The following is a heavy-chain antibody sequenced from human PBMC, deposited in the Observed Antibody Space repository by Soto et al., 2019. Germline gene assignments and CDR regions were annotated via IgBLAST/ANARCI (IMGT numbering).Heavy chain of an antibody. CDR1: GFTFSRYS. CDR3: EYGYKIVTDHYENDN. CDR2: ISSSSSYI. Sequence: GGSLRLSCAASGFTFSRYSMNWVRQAPGKGLEWVSSISSSSSYIYYADSVKGRFTISRDNVKNSPHLQMNSLRAEDAAVYYFEYGYKIVTDHYENDNWGQGTLVTVSS. J-gene: IGHJ4*02. V-gene: IGHV3-21*01. D-gene: IGHD5-18*01.